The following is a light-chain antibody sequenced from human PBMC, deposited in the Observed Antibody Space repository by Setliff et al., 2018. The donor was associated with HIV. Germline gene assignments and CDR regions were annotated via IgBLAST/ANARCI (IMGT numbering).Light chain of an antibody. CDR2: DVT. V-gene: IGLV2-14*03. CDR3: LSHTSRSTYV. J-gene: IGLJ1*01. Sequence: QSALAQPASVSGSPGQSITISCTGTSSDIGGYDYVSWFQHHPGKAPKLMMSDVTKRPPGVSTRFSGSKSGNTASLTISGLQAEDEADYYCLSHTSRSTYVFGTGTKVTVL. CDR1: SSDIGGYDY.